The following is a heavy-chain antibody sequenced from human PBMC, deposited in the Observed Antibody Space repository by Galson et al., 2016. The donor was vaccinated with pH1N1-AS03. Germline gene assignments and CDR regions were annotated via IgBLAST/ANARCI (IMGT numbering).Heavy chain of an antibody. Sequence: SLRLSCAASGFIFSNYAMTWVRQAPGKGLQWVSTISGLGKSTKYADSVKGRFTISRDNSKNTVNLHMNSLRVEDTAVYYCANRGDTLGFFESWGQGTLVTVSS. CDR2: ISGLGKST. CDR1: GFIFSNYA. D-gene: IGHD4-17*01. V-gene: IGHV3-23*01. CDR3: ANRGDTLGFFES. J-gene: IGHJ4*02.